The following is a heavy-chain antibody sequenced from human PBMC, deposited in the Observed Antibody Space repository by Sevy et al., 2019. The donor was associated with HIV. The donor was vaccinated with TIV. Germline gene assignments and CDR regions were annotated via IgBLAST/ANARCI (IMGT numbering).Heavy chain of an antibody. CDR1: GFIFSDYY. CDR2: ISSRGNTI. V-gene: IGHV3-11*01. D-gene: IGHD2-2*01. J-gene: IGHJ6*02. CDR3: ARDRGFCSSTSCDDWDYYGMDV. Sequence: GGSLRLSCAASGFIFSDYYMSWIRQAPGKGLEWVSYISSRGNTIYYTDSVKGRFTISRDNTKKLLFLQMNSLRAEDPAVYYCARDRGFCSSTSCDDWDYYGMDVWGQGTTVTVSS.